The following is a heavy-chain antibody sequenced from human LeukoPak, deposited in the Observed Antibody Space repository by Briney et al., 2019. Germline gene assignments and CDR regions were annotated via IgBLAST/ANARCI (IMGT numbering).Heavy chain of an antibody. Sequence: GESPKISCKGSGYSFTSYWIGWVRQMPGKGLEWMGIIYPGDSDTRYSPSFQGQVTISADKSISTAYLQWSSLKASDTAMYYCARRLPMTTDAFDIWGQGTMVTVSS. V-gene: IGHV5-51*01. CDR2: IYPGDSDT. CDR1: GYSFTSYW. J-gene: IGHJ3*02. D-gene: IGHD1-14*01. CDR3: ARRLPMTTDAFDI.